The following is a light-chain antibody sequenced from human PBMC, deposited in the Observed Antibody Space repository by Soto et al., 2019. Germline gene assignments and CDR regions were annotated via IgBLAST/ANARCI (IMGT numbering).Light chain of an antibody. J-gene: IGKJ5*01. CDR3: QQRYSTLSFT. Sequence: DIQMTQSPSSLSASVGDRASITCRASESISRHLTWYQQKPGKPPKLLIYAASSLLHGVPSKFSSSRAGTAFALTISSLHPEDFATEYCQQRYSTLSFTFGQGSRPEIK. CDR2: AAS. V-gene: IGKV1-39*01. CDR1: ESISRH.